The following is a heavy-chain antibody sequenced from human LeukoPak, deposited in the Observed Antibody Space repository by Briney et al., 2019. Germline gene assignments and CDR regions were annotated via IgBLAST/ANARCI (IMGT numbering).Heavy chain of an antibody. CDR2: ISAYSGNT. D-gene: IGHD4-17*01. J-gene: IGHJ4*02. CDR1: GYTFTSYG. Sequence: ASVKVSCKASGYTFTSYGISWVRQAPGQGLEWMGWISAYSGNTNYAQKFQGRVTITADESTSTAYMELSSLRSEDTAVYYCARVKGDYDWYFDYWGQGTLVTVSS. V-gene: IGHV1-18*01. CDR3: ARVKGDYDWYFDY.